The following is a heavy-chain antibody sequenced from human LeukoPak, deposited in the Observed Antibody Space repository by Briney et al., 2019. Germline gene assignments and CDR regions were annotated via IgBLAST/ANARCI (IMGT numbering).Heavy chain of an antibody. V-gene: IGHV3-33*06. CDR2: IWYDGSSK. CDR3: AKDRPFGSYGSNGYYFDY. CDR1: GFTFSSYG. Sequence: GGSLRLSCAASGFTFSSYGMHWVRQAPGKGLEWVAVIWYDGSSKYYADSVKGRFTISRDNSKNTLYLQMNSLRAEDTAVYYCAKDRPFGSYGSNGYYFDYWGQGTLVTVSS. J-gene: IGHJ4*02. D-gene: IGHD5-18*01.